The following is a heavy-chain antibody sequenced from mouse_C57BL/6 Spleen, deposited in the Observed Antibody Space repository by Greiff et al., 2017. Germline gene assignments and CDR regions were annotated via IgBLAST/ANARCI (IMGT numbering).Heavy chain of an antibody. CDR3: ARGNWHY. CDR2: INPNNGGT. CDR1: GYTFTDYY. J-gene: IGHJ2*01. D-gene: IGHD4-1*01. V-gene: IGHV1-26*01. Sequence: VQLQQSGPELVKPGASVKISCKASGYTFTDYYMNWVKQSHGKSLEWIGDINPNNGGTSYNQKFKGKATLTVDKSSSTAYMELRSLTSEDSAVYYCARGNWHYWGQGTTLTVSS.